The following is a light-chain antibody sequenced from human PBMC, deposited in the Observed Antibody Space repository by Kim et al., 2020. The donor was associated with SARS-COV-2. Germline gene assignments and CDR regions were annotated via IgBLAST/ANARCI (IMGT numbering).Light chain of an antibody. CDR2: EDN. V-gene: IGLV6-57*02. CDR1: SGSIASNY. J-gene: IGLJ3*02. Sequence: NFMLTQPHSVSESPGKTVTISCTGSSGSIASNYVQWYQQRPGSAPTTVIYEDNQRPSGVPDRFSGSIDSSSNSASLTISGLKTEDEAYYYCQSYASSNLVFGGGTQLTVL. CDR3: QSYASSNLV.